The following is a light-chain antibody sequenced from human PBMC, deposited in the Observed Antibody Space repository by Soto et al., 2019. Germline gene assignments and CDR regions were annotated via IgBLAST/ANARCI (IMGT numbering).Light chain of an antibody. CDR3: CSYGGGSPWV. CDR1: SSDVGSYNL. CDR2: EVS. J-gene: IGLJ3*02. V-gene: IGLV2-23*02. Sequence: QSALTQPASVSGSPGQSITISCTGTSSDVGSYNLVSWYQQHPGKAPKLMIYEVSERPSGDSNRFSGSKSGNTASLTISGLPAGEEADYYRCSYGGGSPWVFGGGTKPTVL.